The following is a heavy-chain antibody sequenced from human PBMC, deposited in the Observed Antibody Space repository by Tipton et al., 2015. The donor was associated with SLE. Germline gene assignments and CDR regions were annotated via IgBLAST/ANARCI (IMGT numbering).Heavy chain of an antibody. CDR2: IYTSGST. Sequence: TLSLTCTVSGGSISSGSYYWTWIRQPAGKGLEWIGRIYTSGSTHYNPSLKSRVTISLDTSKNQFSLKLSSVTAADTAVYYCARTFYGGGDAFDVWGQGTKVSVSS. J-gene: IGHJ3*01. CDR1: GGSISSGSYY. CDR3: ARTFYGGGDAFDV. D-gene: IGHD4-23*01. V-gene: IGHV4-61*02.